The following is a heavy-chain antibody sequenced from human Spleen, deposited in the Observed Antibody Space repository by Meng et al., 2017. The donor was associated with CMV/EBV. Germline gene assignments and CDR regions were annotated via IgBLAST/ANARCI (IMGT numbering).Heavy chain of an antibody. CDR2: IIPIFGTA. J-gene: IGHJ4*02. V-gene: IGHV1-69*05. CDR1: GGTFSSYA. CDR3: ARGPLLDY. Sequence: KASCKASGGTFSSYAISWVRQAPGQGLEWMGGIIPIFGTADYAQKLQGRVTITTDESTSTAYVELNSLTSEDTAVYYCARGPLLDYWGQGTLVTVSS.